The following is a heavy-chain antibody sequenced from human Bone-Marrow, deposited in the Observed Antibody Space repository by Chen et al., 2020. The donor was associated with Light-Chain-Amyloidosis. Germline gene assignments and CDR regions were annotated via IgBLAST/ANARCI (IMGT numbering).Heavy chain of an antibody. Sequence: EQSGPEVKKPGESLKISCKGSGYTFPNYWIGWVRQMPGKGLEGKGVIYPDDSDARYSPSFKGQFTIXADKSIPXXXXQWRSLKASDTAMYYCARRRDGYNFDYWGQGTLVTVSS. CDR3: ARRRDGYNFDY. J-gene: IGHJ4*02. CDR1: GYTFPNYW. V-gene: IGHV5-51*01. D-gene: IGHD5-12*01. CDR2: IYPDDSDA.